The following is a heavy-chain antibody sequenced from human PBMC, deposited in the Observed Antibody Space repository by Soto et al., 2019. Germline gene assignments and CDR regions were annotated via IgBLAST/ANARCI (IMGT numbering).Heavy chain of an antibody. Sequence: QTLSLTCAISGDSVSSNSAAWNWIRQSPSRGLEWLGRTYYRSKWYNDYAVSVKSRITINPDTSKNQFSLQLNSVTPEDTAVYYCARGRALIVGATTVAWFDPWGQGTLVTVSS. CDR1: GDSVSSNSAA. CDR2: TYYRSKWYN. CDR3: ARGRALIVGATTVAWFDP. J-gene: IGHJ5*02. V-gene: IGHV6-1*01. D-gene: IGHD1-26*01.